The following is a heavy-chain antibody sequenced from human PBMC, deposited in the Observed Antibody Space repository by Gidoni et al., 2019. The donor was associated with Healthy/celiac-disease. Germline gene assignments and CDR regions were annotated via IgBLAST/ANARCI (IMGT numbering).Heavy chain of an antibody. J-gene: IGHJ5*02. CDR2: IYYSGST. Sequence: QVQLQESGPGLVKPSETLSLTCTVSGGSISSYYWSWIRQPPGKGLEWIGYIYYSGSTNYNPSLKSRVTISVDTSKNQFSLKLSSVTAADTAVYYCARGVKGLNWGLLDPWGQGTLVTVSS. V-gene: IGHV4-59*01. CDR3: ARGVKGLNWGLLDP. D-gene: IGHD7-27*01. CDR1: GGSISSYY.